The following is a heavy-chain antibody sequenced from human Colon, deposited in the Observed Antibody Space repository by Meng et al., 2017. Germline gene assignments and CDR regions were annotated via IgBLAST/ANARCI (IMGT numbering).Heavy chain of an antibody. J-gene: IGHJ5*02. D-gene: IGHD2-21*02. Sequence: GQVQEPGPGLVGPLETLSLTCTVSGGSGSSVDYYWSWIRQPSGKGLEWLGYVYYTGNTNYNPSLKNRVTISLDTSNNQFSLKLTSMTAADAAIYYCARVNGDFDEAWFDPWGQGTLVTVSS. CDR1: GGSGSSVDYY. CDR2: VYYTGNT. V-gene: IGHV4-61*08. CDR3: ARVNGDFDEAWFDP.